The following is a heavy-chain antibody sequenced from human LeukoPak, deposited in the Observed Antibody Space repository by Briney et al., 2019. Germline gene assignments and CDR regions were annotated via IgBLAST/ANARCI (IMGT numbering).Heavy chain of an antibody. J-gene: IGHJ4*02. Sequence: GGSLRLSCAASGFTFNSYGMHWVRQVPGKGLEWVAVIWSDGSTKYYADSVKGRFTISRDNSKNTLYLQMNSLRAEDTAVYYCARLIAVAGTYRGRFDYWGQGALVTVSS. V-gene: IGHV3-33*01. CDR3: ARLIAVAGTYRGRFDY. CDR2: IWSDGSTK. CDR1: GFTFNSYG. D-gene: IGHD6-19*01.